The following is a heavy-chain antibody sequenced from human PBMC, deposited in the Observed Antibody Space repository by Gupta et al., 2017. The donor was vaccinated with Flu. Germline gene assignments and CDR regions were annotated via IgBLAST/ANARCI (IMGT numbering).Heavy chain of an antibody. CDR2: IYTSGST. V-gene: IGHV4-61*02. D-gene: IGHD5-12*01. J-gene: IGHJ4*01. CDR3: ARAPADGYKGIDY. CDR1: AASISSGSYY. Sequence: QVQLQESCPGRVMSSQTLSLTCTVCAASISSGSYYWSWIRQPAGKGLEWIGRIYTSGSTNYKPSLKSRITITVDTSKNQFSRTLSSVTAADTAVYNWARAPADGYKGIDYWGQGTLVTVSS.